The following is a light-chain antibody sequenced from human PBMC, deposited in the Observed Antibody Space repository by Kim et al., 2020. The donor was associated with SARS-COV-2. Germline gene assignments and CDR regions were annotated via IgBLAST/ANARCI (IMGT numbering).Light chain of an antibody. CDR2: AAS. CDR3: HQYTSYPRT. CDR1: QDIRSD. J-gene: IGKJ1*01. V-gene: IGKV1-16*01. Sequence: ASVGDRVTITCRASQDIRSDLAWFQQRPGRAPKSLIYAASSLQSGAPSRFSGGGSGTEFTLTNISLQPEDSATYYCHQYTSYPRTFGQGTKVDIK.